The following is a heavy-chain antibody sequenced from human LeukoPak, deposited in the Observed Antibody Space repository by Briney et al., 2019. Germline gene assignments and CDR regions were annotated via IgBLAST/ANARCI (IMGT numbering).Heavy chain of an antibody. J-gene: IGHJ3*02. V-gene: IGHV1-18*04. D-gene: IGHD3-10*01. Sequence: ASVKVSCKASGYSFTGYYMHWVRQAPGQGLEWMGWISAYNGNTNYAQKLQGRVTMTTDTSTSTAYMELRSLRSDDTAVYYCARDNSPSGGDAFDIWGQGTMVTVSS. CDR3: ARDNSPSGGDAFDI. CDR2: ISAYNGNT. CDR1: GYSFTGYY.